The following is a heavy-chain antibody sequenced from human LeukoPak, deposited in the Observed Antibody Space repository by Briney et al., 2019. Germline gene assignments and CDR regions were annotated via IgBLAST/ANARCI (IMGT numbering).Heavy chain of an antibody. D-gene: IGHD6-13*01. CDR1: GYTLTELS. Sequence: ASVKVSCKVSGYTLTELSMHWVRQAPGKGLEWMGGFDPEDGVTIYAQKFQGRVTMTEDTSTDTAYMELSSLRSEDTAVYYCAKAYSSSWGFVGGDAFDIWGQGTMVTVSS. J-gene: IGHJ3*02. CDR3: AKAYSSSWGFVGGDAFDI. CDR2: FDPEDGVT. V-gene: IGHV1-24*01.